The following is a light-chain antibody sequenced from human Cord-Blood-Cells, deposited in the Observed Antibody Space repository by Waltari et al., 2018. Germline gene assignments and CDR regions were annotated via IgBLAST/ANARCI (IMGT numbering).Light chain of an antibody. V-gene: IGLV1-47*01. Sequence: QSVLTQPPSASGTPGQRVTIPCSGSSSNIGSNYAYWYQQLPGTAPKPLIYRNNQRPSGVPDRFSGSKSGTSASLAISGLRSEDEADYYCAAWDDSLSGRVFGGGTKLTVL. J-gene: IGLJ3*02. CDR3: AAWDDSLSGRV. CDR2: RNN. CDR1: SSNIGSNY.